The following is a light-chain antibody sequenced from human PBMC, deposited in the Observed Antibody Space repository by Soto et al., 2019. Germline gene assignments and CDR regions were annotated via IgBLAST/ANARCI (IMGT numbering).Light chain of an antibody. Sequence: EIVLTQSPATLSLSPGERATLSCRASQSVSSYLAWYQQKPGQAPRLLIYDASNRATGIPARFSASESGTDFTLTISSLEPEDSAVYYCQQRGNWITFGPGTRLEIK. V-gene: IGKV3-11*01. CDR1: QSVSSY. CDR3: QQRGNWIT. CDR2: DAS. J-gene: IGKJ5*01.